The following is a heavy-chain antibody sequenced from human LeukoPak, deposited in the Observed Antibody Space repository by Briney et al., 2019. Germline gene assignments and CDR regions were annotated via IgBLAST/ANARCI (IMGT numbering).Heavy chain of an antibody. J-gene: IGHJ3*02. CDR3: AMGGAFDI. V-gene: IGHV3-30*04. Sequence: GRSLRLSCAASGFTFSSYAMHWIRQAPGKGLEWVAVISYDGSNKYYADSVKGRFTISRDNSKNTLYPQMNSLRAEDTAVYYCAMGGAFDIWGQGTMVTVSS. CDR2: ISYDGSNK. D-gene: IGHD3-16*01. CDR1: GFTFSSYA.